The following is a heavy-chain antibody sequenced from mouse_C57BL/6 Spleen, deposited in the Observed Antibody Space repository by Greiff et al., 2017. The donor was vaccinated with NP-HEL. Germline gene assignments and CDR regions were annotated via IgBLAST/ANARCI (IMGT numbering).Heavy chain of an antibody. D-gene: IGHD1-1*01. V-gene: IGHV1-55*01. CDR2: IYPGSGST. CDR3: ARRGDYYGSSYGYFDV. Sequence: QVQLQQPGAELVKPGASVKMSCKASGYTFTSYWITWVKQRPGQGLEWIGDIYPGSGSTNYNEKFKSKATLTVDTSSSTAYMQLSSLTSEDSAVYYCARRGDYYGSSYGYFDVWGTRTTVTVSS. J-gene: IGHJ1*03. CDR1: GYTFTSYW.